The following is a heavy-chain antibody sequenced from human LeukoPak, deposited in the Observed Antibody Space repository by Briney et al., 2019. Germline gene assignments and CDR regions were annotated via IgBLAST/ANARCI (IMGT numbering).Heavy chain of an antibody. D-gene: IGHD1-7*01. Sequence: SETLSLTCTVSGGSISSYYWSWIRQPPGEGLEWIGYIYYSGRTRYNPSLKSRVTISVDASKTQFSLKLNSVTAADTAVYYCARGSRELYYFDYWGQGTLVTVSS. CDR2: IYYSGRT. CDR1: GGSISSYY. CDR3: ARGSRELYYFDY. J-gene: IGHJ4*02. V-gene: IGHV4-59*01.